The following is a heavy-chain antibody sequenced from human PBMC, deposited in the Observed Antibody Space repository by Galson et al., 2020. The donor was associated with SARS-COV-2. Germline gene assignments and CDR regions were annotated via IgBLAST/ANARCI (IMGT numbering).Heavy chain of an antibody. D-gene: IGHD6-13*01. CDR2: ISGSGGST. V-gene: IGHV3-23*01. Sequence: GSLRLSCAASGFTFSSYAMSWVRQAPGKGLEWVSAISGSGGSTYYADSVKGRFTISRDNSKNTLYLQMNSLRAEDTAVYYCAKDRRLAAAGTSLYYFDYWGQGTLVTVSS. J-gene: IGHJ4*02. CDR1: GFTFSSYA. CDR3: AKDRRLAAAGTSLYYFDY.